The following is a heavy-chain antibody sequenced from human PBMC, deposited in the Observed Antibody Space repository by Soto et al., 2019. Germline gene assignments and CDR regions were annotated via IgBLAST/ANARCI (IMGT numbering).Heavy chain of an antibody. CDR2: INAGNGNT. CDR3: ARVPGYSIGDL. V-gene: IGHV1-3*01. CDR1: GYTFTSYA. J-gene: IGHJ2*01. D-gene: IGHD2-21*01. Sequence: QVQLVQSGAEVKKPGASVKVSCNASGYTFTSYAMHWVRQAPGQSLEWMGWINAGNGNTKYSQKLQGRVTITRDPSASTAYMELSSLRSEDTAVYYCARVPGYSIGDLWGRGTLVTVSS.